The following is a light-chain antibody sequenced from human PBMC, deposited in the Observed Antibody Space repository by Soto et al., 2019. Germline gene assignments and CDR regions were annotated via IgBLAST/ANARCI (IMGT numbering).Light chain of an antibody. CDR3: LQYDRSSCT. J-gene: IGKJ2*02. CDR2: AAS. CDR1: QNVDNN. V-gene: IGKV3-20*01. Sequence: EIVVTQSPATLSVSPGERATLSCRASQNVDNNLAWYQQKPGQAPRLLIYAASSRTSGIPDRFSGSGSGTDFTLTISRLEPEDFAVYYCLQYDRSSCTFGQGTKVDIK.